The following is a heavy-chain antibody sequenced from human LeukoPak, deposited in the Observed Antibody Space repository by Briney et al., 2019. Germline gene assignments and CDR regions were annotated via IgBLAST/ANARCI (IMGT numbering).Heavy chain of an antibody. V-gene: IGHV3-30*02. J-gene: IGHJ4*02. CDR2: IRYDGSNK. Sequence: GGSLRLSCAASGFTFSSYAMSWVRQAPGKGLEWVAFIRYDGSNKYYADSVKGRFTISRDNSKNTLYLQMNSLRAEDTAVYYCAKDSTYEMIHWGQGTLVTVSS. CDR1: GFTFSSYA. CDR3: AKDSTYEMIH. D-gene: IGHD3-22*01.